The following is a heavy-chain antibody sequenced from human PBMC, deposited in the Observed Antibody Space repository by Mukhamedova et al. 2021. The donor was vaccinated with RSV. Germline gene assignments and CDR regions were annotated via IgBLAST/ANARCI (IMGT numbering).Heavy chain of an antibody. J-gene: IGHJ4*02. V-gene: IGHV5-51*01. CDR3: ARCPNFYDSIGYPFDF. Sequence: GIIYPGDSGTRYSPSFQGQVTISADKSISTAYLQWSGLKASDTGIYFCARCPNFYDSIGYPFDFWGQGTLVTVSS. D-gene: IGHD3-22*01. CDR2: IYPGDSGT.